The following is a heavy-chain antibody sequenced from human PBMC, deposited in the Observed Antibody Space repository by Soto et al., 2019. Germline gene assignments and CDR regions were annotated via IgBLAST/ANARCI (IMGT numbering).Heavy chain of an antibody. CDR3: ASRRGELGAFDI. V-gene: IGHV3-30-3*01. J-gene: IGHJ3*02. Sequence: QVQLVESGGGVVQPGRSLRLSCAASGFTFSSYAMHWVRQAPGKGLEWVAVISYDGSNKYYADSVKGRFTISRDNSKNTLYLQMNSLRAEDTAVYYCASRRGELGAFDIWGQGTMVTVSS. CDR1: GFTFSSYA. D-gene: IGHD1-26*01. CDR2: ISYDGSNK.